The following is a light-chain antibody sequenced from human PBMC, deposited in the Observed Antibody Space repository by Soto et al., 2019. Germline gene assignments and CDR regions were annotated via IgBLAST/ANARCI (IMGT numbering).Light chain of an antibody. J-gene: IGLJ1*01. CDR3: CSYSGRSTWV. Sequence: QSALTQTASVSGSPGQSITISCTGTSSDVGSDNLVSWYQQHPGKVPKIMIYEARKRPSGAPNRFSGSKSGNTASLALSGVQAEDEADYYCCSYSGRSTWVFGTGTKLTV. V-gene: IGLV2-23*01. CDR2: EAR. CDR1: SSDVGSDNL.